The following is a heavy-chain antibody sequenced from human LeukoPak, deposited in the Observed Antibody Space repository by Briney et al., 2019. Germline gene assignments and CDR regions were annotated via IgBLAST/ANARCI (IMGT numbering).Heavy chain of an antibody. Sequence: GRSLRLPCAASGFTFSSYGMHWVRQAPGKGLEWVSAISGSGGSTYYADSVKGRFTISRDNSKNTLYLQMNSLRAEDTAVYYCAKGVFRAGYWGQGTLVTVSS. CDR3: AKGVFRAGY. V-gene: IGHV3-23*01. CDR1: GFTFSSYG. D-gene: IGHD3-3*01. J-gene: IGHJ4*02. CDR2: ISGSGGST.